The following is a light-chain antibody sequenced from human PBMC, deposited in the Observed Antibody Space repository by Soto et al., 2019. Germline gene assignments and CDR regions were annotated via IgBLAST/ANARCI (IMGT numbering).Light chain of an antibody. CDR2: EGI. V-gene: IGLV2-23*01. Sequence: QSALTQPASVSGSPGQSITISCTGTSSDVGSYNLVSWYQQHPGKAPKLIIYEGIKRPSGVSNRFSASKSDNTASLTISGLQAEDESDYYCFSYAGGTTSYVVFGRGTKLTVL. CDR1: SSDVGSYNL. CDR3: FSYAGGTTSYVV. J-gene: IGLJ2*01.